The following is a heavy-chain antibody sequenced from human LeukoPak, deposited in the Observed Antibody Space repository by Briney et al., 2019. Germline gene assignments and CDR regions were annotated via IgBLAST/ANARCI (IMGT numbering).Heavy chain of an antibody. CDR2: ISAYNGNT. J-gene: IGHJ5*02. CDR1: GGTFSSYA. Sequence: ASVKVSCKASGGTFSSYAISWVRQAPGQGLEWMGWISAYNGNTNYAQKLQGRVTMTTDTSTSTAYMELRSLRSDDTAVYYCARERNYVWGRNWFDPWGQGTLVTVSS. V-gene: IGHV1-18*01. D-gene: IGHD3-16*01. CDR3: ARERNYVWGRNWFDP.